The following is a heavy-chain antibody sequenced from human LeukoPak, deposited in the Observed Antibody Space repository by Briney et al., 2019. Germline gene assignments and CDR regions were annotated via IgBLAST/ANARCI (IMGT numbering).Heavy chain of an antibody. CDR3: ARGNSNGFDT. J-gene: IGHJ3*02. CDR2: IRYDGTAQ. Sequence: GSLRLSCAASGFTFRNFGMDGVRQAPGKGLEWVAFIRYDGTAQYYADSVKGRFTISRDNSKNTLYMQVNSLRAEDTAVYYCARGNSNGFDTWGQGTMVTVSS. CDR1: GFTFRNFG. D-gene: IGHD1-7*01. V-gene: IGHV3-30*02.